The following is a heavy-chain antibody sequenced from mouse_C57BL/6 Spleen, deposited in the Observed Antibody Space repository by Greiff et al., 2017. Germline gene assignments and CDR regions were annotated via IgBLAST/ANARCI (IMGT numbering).Heavy chain of an antibody. CDR2: IRSKSNNYAT. Sequence: EVQLVESGGGLVQPKGSLKLSCAASGFSFNTYAMNWVRQAPGKGLEWVARIRSKSNNYATYYADSVKDRFTISRDDSESMLYLQMNNLKTEDTAMYYCVRQDGSSYVDYAMDYWGQGTSVTVSS. J-gene: IGHJ4*01. D-gene: IGHD1-1*01. V-gene: IGHV10-1*01. CDR3: VRQDGSSYVDYAMDY. CDR1: GFSFNTYA.